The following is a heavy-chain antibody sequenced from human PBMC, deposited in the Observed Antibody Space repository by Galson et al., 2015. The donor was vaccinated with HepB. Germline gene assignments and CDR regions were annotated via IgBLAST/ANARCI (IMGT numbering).Heavy chain of an antibody. J-gene: IGHJ4*02. CDR2: IKQDEREK. V-gene: IGHV3-7*01. CDR1: GFTFSSYW. Sequence: SLRLSCAASGFTFSSYWMTWVRQAPGKGLEWVANIKQDEREKYYADSVKGRFTVSRDNAKNSVYLQMNSLRADDTAVYYCVRSGSFDYWGQGSLVIVSS. D-gene: IGHD7-27*01. CDR3: VRSGSFDY.